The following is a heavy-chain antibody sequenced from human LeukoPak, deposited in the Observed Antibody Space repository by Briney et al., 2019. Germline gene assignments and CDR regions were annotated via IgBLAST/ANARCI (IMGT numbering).Heavy chain of an antibody. D-gene: IGHD6-13*01. CDR3: ARDLSSSWYAGGLDY. Sequence: GGSLRLSCAASGFTFSNYWMQWVRQAPGKGLVWVSRINGDGSSTIYADSVKGRFTISRDNAKNTLYLQMNSLRAEDTAVYYCARDLSSSWYAGGLDYWGQGILVTVSS. V-gene: IGHV3-74*01. CDR1: GFTFSNYW. J-gene: IGHJ4*02. CDR2: INGDGSST.